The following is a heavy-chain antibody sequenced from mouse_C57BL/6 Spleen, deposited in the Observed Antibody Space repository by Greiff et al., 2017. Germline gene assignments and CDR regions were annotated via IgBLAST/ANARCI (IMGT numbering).Heavy chain of an antibody. CDR2: ISSGSSTI. V-gene: IGHV5-17*01. CDR1: GFTFSDYG. CDR3: ARELISGFDY. J-gene: IGHJ2*01. D-gene: IGHD3-1*01. Sequence: EVQRVESGGGLVKPGGSLKLSCAASGFTFSDYGMHWVRQAPEKGLEWVAYISSGSSTIYYADTVQGRFTISRDNAKNTLFLQMTSLRSEDTAMYYCARELISGFDYWGQGTTLTVSS.